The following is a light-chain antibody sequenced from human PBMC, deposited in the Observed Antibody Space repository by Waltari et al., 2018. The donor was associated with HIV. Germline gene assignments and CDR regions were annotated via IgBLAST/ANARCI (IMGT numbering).Light chain of an antibody. V-gene: IGLV3-21*02. Sequence: SYVLTQPPSVSVAPGQTASIPGGGNNIGSVHWYQQKPGQAPVMVVYDNSGRPSGIPERFSGSNSGNTATLTISGVEAGDEADYYCQVWDSNADHLVVFGGGTKLTV. CDR2: DNS. J-gene: IGLJ2*01. CDR1: NIGS. CDR3: QVWDSNADHLVV.